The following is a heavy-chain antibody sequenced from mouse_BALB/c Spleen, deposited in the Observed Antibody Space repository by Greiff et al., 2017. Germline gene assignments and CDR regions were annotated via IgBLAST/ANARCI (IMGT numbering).Heavy chain of an antibody. V-gene: IGHV1-69*02. J-gene: IGHJ4*01. Sequence: QVQLKQPGAELVKPGAPVKLSCKASGYTFTSYWMNWVKQRPGRGLEWIGRIDPSDSETHYNQKFKDKATLTVDKSSSTAYIQLSSLTSEDSAVYYCARYAYYRYDYAMDYWGQGTSVTVAS. CDR2: IDPSDSET. CDR3: ARYAYYRYDYAMDY. D-gene: IGHD2-14*01. CDR1: GYTFTSYW.